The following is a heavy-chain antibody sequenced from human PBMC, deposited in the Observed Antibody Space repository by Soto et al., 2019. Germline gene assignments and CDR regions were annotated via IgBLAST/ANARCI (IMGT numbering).Heavy chain of an antibody. CDR1: GGSISSYY. V-gene: IGHV4-59*01. D-gene: IGHD6-13*01. CDR3: ARGTGTAIPFDY. J-gene: IGHJ4*02. CDR2: IYYSVST. Sequence: SETLSLTCTVSGGSISSYYWSWIRQPPGKGLEWIGYIYYSVSTNYNPSLKSRVTISVDTSKNQFSLKLSSVTAADTAVYYCARGTGTAIPFDYWGQGTLVTVSS.